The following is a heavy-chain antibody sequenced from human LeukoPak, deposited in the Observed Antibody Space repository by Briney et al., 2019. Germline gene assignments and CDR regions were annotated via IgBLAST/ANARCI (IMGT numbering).Heavy chain of an antibody. D-gene: IGHD2-15*01. CDR1: GFTFSSYG. J-gene: IGHJ4*02. CDR2: IRYDGSNK. V-gene: IGHV3-30*02. Sequence: GGSLRLSCAASGFTFSSYGMHWVRQAPGKGLEWVAFIRYDGSNKYYADSVKGRFAISRDNSKNTLYLQMNSLRAEDTAVYYCAKDPVEYCSGGSCYFDYWGQGTLVTVSS. CDR3: AKDPVEYCSGGSCYFDY.